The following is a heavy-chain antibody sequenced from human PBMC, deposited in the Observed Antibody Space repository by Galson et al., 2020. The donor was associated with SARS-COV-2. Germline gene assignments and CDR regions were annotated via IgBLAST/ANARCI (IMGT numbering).Heavy chain of an antibody. D-gene: IGHD1-20*01. CDR1: GFSLSTSGMC. CDR2: IDWDDDK. V-gene: IGHV2-70*11. Sequence: SGPTLVKPTQTLTLACTFSGFSLSTSGMCVNWIRQPPGKALEWLARIDWDDDKYYSTSLKTRLTISKDTSKNQVVLIMTNMDPMDTATYYCARQYNALSGASDHWGQVTLVTVAS. CDR3: ARQYNALSGASDH. J-gene: IGHJ4*02.